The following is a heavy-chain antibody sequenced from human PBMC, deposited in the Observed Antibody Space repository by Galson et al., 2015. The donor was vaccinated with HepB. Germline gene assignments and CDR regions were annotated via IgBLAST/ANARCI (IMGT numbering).Heavy chain of an antibody. Sequence: VKVSCKASGYTFTSNGISWVRQAPGHGLEWMGWISANTGNTNYAQKFQGRVTLTRDTSTSSVHMELRSLRIDDTAVYYCARDRLHSLDYWGPGSLVTVSS. V-gene: IGHV1-18*01. CDR2: ISANTGNT. J-gene: IGHJ4*02. D-gene: IGHD2-15*01. CDR3: ARDRLHSLDY. CDR1: GYTFTSNG.